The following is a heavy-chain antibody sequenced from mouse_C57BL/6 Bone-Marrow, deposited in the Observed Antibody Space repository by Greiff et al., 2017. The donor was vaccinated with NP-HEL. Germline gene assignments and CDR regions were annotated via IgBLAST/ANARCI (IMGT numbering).Heavy chain of an antibody. CDR3: ARWATVVEYYYAMDY. CDR1: GYTFTSYW. J-gene: IGHJ4*01. CDR2: IDPSDSYT. D-gene: IGHD1-1*01. Sequence: QVQLQQPGAELVRPGTSVKLSCKASGYTFTSYWMHWVKQRPGQGLEWIGVIDPSDSYTNYNQKFKGKATLTVDTSSSTDYMPLSSLTSEDSAVYYCARWATVVEYYYAMDYWGQGTSVTVSS. V-gene: IGHV1-59*01.